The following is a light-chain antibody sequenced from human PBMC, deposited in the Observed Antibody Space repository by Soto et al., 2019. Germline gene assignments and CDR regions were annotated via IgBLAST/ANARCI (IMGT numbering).Light chain of an antibody. J-gene: IGLJ2*01. V-gene: IGLV1-44*01. CDR2: SNN. Sequence: QSVLTQPPSASGTPGQRVTISCSGSSSNIGSNTVNWYQQLPGTSPKLLIYSNNKRPSGVPDRFSGSKSGTSASLAISGLQSEDEADYYCAAWDDSLNGLVVFGGGTKLTV. CDR3: AAWDDSLNGLVV. CDR1: SSNIGSNT.